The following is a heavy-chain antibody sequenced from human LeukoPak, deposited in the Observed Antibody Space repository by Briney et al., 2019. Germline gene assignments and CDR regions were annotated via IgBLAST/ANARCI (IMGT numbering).Heavy chain of an antibody. Sequence: QAGGSLRLSCAASGMTFSNYWMSWVRQAPGKGLEWVSYISSSGSTIYYADSVKGRCTISRDNAKNSLYLQMNSLRAEDTAVYYWARDWSYGSPGCWGQGTLVTVSS. CDR3: ARDWSYGSPGC. CDR2: ISSSGSTI. D-gene: IGHD2-15*01. J-gene: IGHJ4*02. CDR1: GMTFSNYW. V-gene: IGHV3-48*03.